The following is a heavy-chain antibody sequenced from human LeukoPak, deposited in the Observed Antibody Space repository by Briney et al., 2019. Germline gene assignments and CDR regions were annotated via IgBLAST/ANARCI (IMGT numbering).Heavy chain of an antibody. CDR1: GGSISSNSYY. Sequence: SETLSLTCAVSGGSISSNSYYWGWIRQPPGKGLEWIGEIYRSGSTNYNPSLKSRVTISVDKSKNQFSLKLTSVTAADTAVYYCARCPVVGFYFDYWGQGTLVTVSS. D-gene: IGHD6-19*01. CDR3: ARCPVVGFYFDY. J-gene: IGHJ4*02. CDR2: IYRSGST. V-gene: IGHV4-39*07.